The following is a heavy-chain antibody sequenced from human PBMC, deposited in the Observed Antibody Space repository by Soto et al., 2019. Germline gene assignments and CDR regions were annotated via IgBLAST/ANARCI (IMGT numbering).Heavy chain of an antibody. D-gene: IGHD6-19*01. J-gene: IGHJ4*02. CDR1: GFTCSSYS. CDR3: ARVGSGSGLDY. CDR2: ISYNGGST. V-gene: IGHV3-64*01. Sequence: EVQLVESGGGLIQRGGSLRLSCTASGFTCSSYSMHWVRQAPGKGLEFVSAISYNGGSTYYANSVKGRFTISRDDSKNTLYLQMGSLRAEDMAVYYCARVGSGSGLDYWGQGTLVTVSS.